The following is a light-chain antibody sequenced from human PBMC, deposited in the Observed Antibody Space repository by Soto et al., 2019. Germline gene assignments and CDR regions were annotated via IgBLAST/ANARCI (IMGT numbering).Light chain of an antibody. J-gene: IGKJ3*01. CDR2: GAS. Sequence: EMVLTQSPGTLSLSPGERATLPCRASQSVSSSYLAWYQQKPGQAPRLLIYGASSRDTGIPDRFSGSGSGTDFTLTISRLEPEDFPVYYCQQYGSSPIFPCGPGTKVDIK. CDR1: QSVSSSY. V-gene: IGKV3-20*01. CDR3: QQYGSSPIFP.